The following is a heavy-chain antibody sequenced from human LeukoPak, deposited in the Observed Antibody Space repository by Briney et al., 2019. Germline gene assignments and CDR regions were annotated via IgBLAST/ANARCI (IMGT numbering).Heavy chain of an antibody. D-gene: IGHD3-10*01. V-gene: IGHV3-74*01. Sequence: GGSLRLSCAASGFTFSAYWMHWVRQVPGKGLVWVSRVNSDGRSITYADSVKGRFTISRDNAKNTLYLQMNSLRAEDTAVYYCARAMVRGDYGMDVRGQGTTVTVSS. CDR1: GFTFSAYW. J-gene: IGHJ6*02. CDR3: ARAMVRGDYGMDV. CDR2: VNSDGRSI.